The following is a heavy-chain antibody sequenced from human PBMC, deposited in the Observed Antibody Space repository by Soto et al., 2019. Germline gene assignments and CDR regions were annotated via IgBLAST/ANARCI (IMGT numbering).Heavy chain of an antibody. CDR1: GANFRSCA. D-gene: IGHD1-26*01. CDR2: IIPILLTA. V-gene: IGHV1-69*13. CDR3: ARGPRNSGSYYPYY. Sequence: SVNVSCKPCGANFRSCAMSWLRQATGLGLQWMGGIIPILLTANFTQKFQGRVTITAEESTSTAYMELSRLRSEEKAVYYCARGPRNSGSYYPYYWGEGALVTVSS. J-gene: IGHJ4*02.